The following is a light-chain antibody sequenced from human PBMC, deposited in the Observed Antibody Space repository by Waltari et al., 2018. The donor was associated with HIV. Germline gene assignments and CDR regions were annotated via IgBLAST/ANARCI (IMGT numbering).Light chain of an antibody. CDR1: SSEVGIYNL. Sequence: QSALTQPASVSGSPGQSITISCTGTSSEVGIYNLVSWYQQYPGKAHKLMIYEGSKRPSGFSNRFSGSKSGNTASLTISGLQTEDEADYYCCSYAGSFVLFGGGTKLTVL. V-gene: IGLV2-23*01. CDR3: CSYAGSFVL. J-gene: IGLJ2*01. CDR2: EGS.